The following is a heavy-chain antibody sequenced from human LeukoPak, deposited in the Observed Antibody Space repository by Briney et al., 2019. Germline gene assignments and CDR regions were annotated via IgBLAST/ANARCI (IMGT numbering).Heavy chain of an antibody. CDR1: GGSISSYY. J-gene: IGHJ4*02. D-gene: IGHD3-22*01. CDR2: INHSGST. Sequence: PSETLSLTCTVSGGSISSYYWSWIRQPPGKGLEWIGEINHSGSTNYNPSLKSRVTISVDTSKNQFSLKLSSVTAADTAVYYCARGYLHYYYDSSGYYNYWGQGTLVTVSS. V-gene: IGHV4-34*01. CDR3: ARGYLHYYYDSSGYYNY.